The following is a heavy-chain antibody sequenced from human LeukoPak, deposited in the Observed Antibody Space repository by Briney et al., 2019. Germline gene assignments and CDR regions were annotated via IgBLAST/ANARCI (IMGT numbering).Heavy chain of an antibody. V-gene: IGHV3-9*01. CDR3: ARDRGRMVRGVTDY. CDR2: ISWNSGSI. D-gene: IGHD3-10*01. J-gene: IGHJ4*02. CDR1: GFTFDDYA. Sequence: GGSLRLSCAASGFTFDDYAMHWVRQAPGKGLEWVSHISWNSGSITYADSVKGRFTISRDNAENSLYLQMNSLRAEDTAVYYCARDRGRMVRGVTDYWGQGTLVTVSS.